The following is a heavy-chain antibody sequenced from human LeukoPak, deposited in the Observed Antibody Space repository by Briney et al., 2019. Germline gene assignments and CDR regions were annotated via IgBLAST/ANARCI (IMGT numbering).Heavy chain of an antibody. D-gene: IGHD2-15*01. CDR3: ARAQGIVVAWDWFDP. J-gene: IGHJ5*02. V-gene: IGHV3-74*01. Sequence: GGSLRLSCAASGFTFSSYWMSWVRQAPGKGLVWVSRINSDGSSTSYADSVKGRFTISRDNAKNTLYLQMNSLRAEDTAVYYCARAQGIVVAWDWFDPWGQGTLVTVSS. CDR2: INSDGSST. CDR1: GFTFSSYW.